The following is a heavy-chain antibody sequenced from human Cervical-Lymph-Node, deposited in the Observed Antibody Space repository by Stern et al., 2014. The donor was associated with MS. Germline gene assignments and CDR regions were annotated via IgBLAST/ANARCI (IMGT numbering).Heavy chain of an antibody. CDR1: GGTFSTYK. CDR3: ARLGSGYDSSYLDF. Sequence: VQLLESGSEAKKPGSSVKVSCKVSGGTFSTYKISWVRQAPGQGLEWMGAIIPIFGTADYAQKFQDRVTIIADESTSEVHMELSSLRSEDTGVYYCARLGSGYDSSYLDFWGQGTLVTVSS. J-gene: IGHJ4*02. V-gene: IGHV1-69*01. CDR2: IIPIFGTA. D-gene: IGHD5-12*01.